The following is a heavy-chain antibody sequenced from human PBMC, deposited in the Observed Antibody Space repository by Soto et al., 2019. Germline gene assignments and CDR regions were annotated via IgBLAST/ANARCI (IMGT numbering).Heavy chain of an antibody. V-gene: IGHV3-30-3*01. CDR2: ISYDGSNK. J-gene: IGHJ4*02. D-gene: IGHD3-10*01. CDR1: GFTFSSYA. Sequence: QVQLVESGGGVVQPGRSLRLSCAASGFTFSSYAMHWVRQAPGKGLEWVAVISYDGSNKYYADSVKGRFTISRDNSKNMLYLQMNSLRAEDTAVYYCARDRYEGGSGSLFDYWGQGTLVTVSS. CDR3: ARDRYEGGSGSLFDY.